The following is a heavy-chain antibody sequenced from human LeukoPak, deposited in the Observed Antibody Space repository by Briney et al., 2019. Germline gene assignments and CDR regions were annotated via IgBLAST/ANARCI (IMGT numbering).Heavy chain of an antibody. Sequence: PGESLKISCKGSGYNLMNYWFAWVRQMPGKGLEWMGIIYPGDSDTRYSPSFQGQVTFSADKSISTAYLQWSSLKASDTAVYYCARVRGIRTRSYYDGVDVWGQGTTVTVSS. D-gene: IGHD3-10*01. CDR2: IYPGDSDT. CDR1: GYNLMNYW. CDR3: ARVRGIRTRSYYDGVDV. J-gene: IGHJ6*02. V-gene: IGHV5-51*01.